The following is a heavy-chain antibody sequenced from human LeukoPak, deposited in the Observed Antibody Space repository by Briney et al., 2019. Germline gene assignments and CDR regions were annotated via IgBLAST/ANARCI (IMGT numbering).Heavy chain of an antibody. Sequence: PGGSLRLSCAASGFTFSSYGMRWVRQAPGKGLEWVAVISYDGSNKYYADSVKGRFTISRDNSRDTLYLQMNSLRAEDTAVYYCAREKKTEWTTGAFDMWGQGTMVIVSS. CDR3: AREKKTEWTTGAFDM. J-gene: IGHJ3*02. CDR2: ISYDGSNK. CDR1: GFTFSSYG. V-gene: IGHV3-30*03. D-gene: IGHD3-3*01.